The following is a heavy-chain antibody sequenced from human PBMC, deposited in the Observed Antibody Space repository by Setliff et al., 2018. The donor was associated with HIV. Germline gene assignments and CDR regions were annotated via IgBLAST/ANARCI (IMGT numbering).Heavy chain of an antibody. CDR1: GYTLTELS. D-gene: IGHD1-26*01. V-gene: IGHV1-24*01. CDR3: ATVGPTGAYFHD. CDR2: SDPDDGNK. Sequence: ASVKVSCKVSGYTLTELSMHWVRQAPGKGLEWMGGSDPDDGNKMYAQKLQGRVTMTEDTSTDTAYMELSSLRSEDAAVYYCATVGPTGAYFHDWGQGTLVTVSS. J-gene: IGHJ4*02.